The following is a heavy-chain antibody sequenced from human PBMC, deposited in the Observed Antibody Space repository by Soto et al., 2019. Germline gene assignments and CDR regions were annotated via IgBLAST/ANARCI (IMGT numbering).Heavy chain of an antibody. V-gene: IGHV3-33*01. CDR1: GFTFTSYG. J-gene: IGHJ4*02. CDR3: ARTISAAGNLDY. Sequence: GGSLRLSCAASGFTFTSYGMHWVRQAPGKGLEWVAVIWYDGSSKYYADSVKGRFTISRDNSKNTLYLQMNSLRAEDTAVYYCARTISAAGNLDYWGQGALVTVSS. D-gene: IGHD6-13*01. CDR2: IWYDGSSK.